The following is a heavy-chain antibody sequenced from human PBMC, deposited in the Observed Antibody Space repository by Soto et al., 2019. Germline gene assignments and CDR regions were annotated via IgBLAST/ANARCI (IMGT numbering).Heavy chain of an antibody. D-gene: IGHD3-10*01. Sequence: GGSLRLSCAASGFTFSSYGMHWVRQAPGKGLEWVAVISYDGSNKYYADSVKGRFTISRDNSKNTLYLQMNSLRAEDTAVYYCAKDLKPLWFVELCFDYWGQGTLVTVSS. CDR2: ISYDGSNK. CDR3: AKDLKPLWFVELCFDY. CDR1: GFTFSSYG. J-gene: IGHJ4*02. V-gene: IGHV3-30*18.